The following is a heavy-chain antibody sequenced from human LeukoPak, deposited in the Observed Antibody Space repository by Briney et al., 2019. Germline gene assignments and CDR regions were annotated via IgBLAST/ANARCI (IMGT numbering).Heavy chain of an antibody. CDR3: ARDPSNTSGWYIYFDY. CDR1: GYTFTRYG. D-gene: IGHD6-19*01. Sequence: ASVKVSCKASGYTFTRYGIAWVRQAPGQGLEWMGWISTYNGDTKYAQKFQGRVTMTTDTSTTTAYMDLRSLRSDDTAVYDCARDPSNTSGWYIYFDYWGQGTLVTVSS. V-gene: IGHV1-18*01. J-gene: IGHJ4*02. CDR2: ISTYNGDT.